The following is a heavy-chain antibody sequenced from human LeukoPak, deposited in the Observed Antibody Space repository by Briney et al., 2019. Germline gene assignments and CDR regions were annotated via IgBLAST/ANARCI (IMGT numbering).Heavy chain of an antibody. CDR3: AKARSLYYYDSSGYYYDAFDI. CDR2: ISGDGGST. CDR1: GFTFDDYA. V-gene: IGHV3-43*02. Sequence: PGGSLRLSCAASGFTFDDYAMHWVRQAPGKGLECVSLISGDGGSTYYADSVKGRFTISRDSSKNSLYLQMNSLRTEDTALYYCAKARSLYYYDSSGYYYDAFDIWGQGTMVTVSS. J-gene: IGHJ3*02. D-gene: IGHD3-22*01.